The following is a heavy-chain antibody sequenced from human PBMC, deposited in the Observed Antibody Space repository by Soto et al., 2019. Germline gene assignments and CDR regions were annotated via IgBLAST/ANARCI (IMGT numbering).Heavy chain of an antibody. J-gene: IGHJ5*02. CDR3: ARTERPLAAHLWWFDT. CDR2: IYHSGST. V-gene: IGHV4-4*02. CDR1: GGSISSSNW. Sequence: PSETLSLTCAVSGGSISSSNWWSWVRQPPGKGLEWIGEIYHSGSTNYNPSLKSRVTISVDKSKNQFSLKLSSVTAADTAVYYCARTERPLAAHLWWFDTWGQGTLVTVSS. D-gene: IGHD6-6*01.